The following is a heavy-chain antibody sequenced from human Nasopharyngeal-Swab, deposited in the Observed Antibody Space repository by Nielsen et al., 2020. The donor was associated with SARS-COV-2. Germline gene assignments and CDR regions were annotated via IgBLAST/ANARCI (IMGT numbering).Heavy chain of an antibody. D-gene: IGHD6-6*01. V-gene: IGHV3-7*02. CDR2: IKQDGSEK. J-gene: IGHJ4*02. Sequence: GESLKISCAASGFTFSSYWMNWVRQAPGKGLEWVANIKQDGSEKHYVDSVKGRFTISRDNAKNSLYLQINSLRAEDTAVYYCASYSGSSGTEDYWGQGTLVTVSS. CDR3: ASYSGSSGTEDY. CDR1: GFTFSSYW.